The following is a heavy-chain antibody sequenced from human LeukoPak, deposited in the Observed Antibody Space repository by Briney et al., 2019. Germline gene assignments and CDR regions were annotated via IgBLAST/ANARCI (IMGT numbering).Heavy chain of an antibody. V-gene: IGHV1-46*01. D-gene: IGHD1-26*01. Sequence: ASVKVSCKASGYTFTSYYMHWVRQAPGQGLEWMGLINPTGGSTGYAQKFQGRVTMTRDMSTRTDYMELSSLRSEDTAIYYCARDNSVGDNAWWFDPWGKGTLVTVSS. CDR2: INPTGGST. J-gene: IGHJ5*02. CDR3: ARDNSVGDNAWWFDP. CDR1: GYTFTSYY.